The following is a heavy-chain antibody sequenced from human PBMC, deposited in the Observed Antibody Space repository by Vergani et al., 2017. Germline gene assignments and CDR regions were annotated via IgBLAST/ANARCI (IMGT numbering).Heavy chain of an antibody. CDR2: INPNSGGT. Sequence: QVQLVQSGAEVKKPGASVKVSCKASGYTFTGYYMHWVRQAPGQGLEWMGWINPNSGGTNYAQKFQGRVTMTRDTSISTAYMELNSLRAEDTAVYYCARSRGYSSSWFPDAFDIWGQGTMVTVSS. J-gene: IGHJ3*02. V-gene: IGHV1-2*02. CDR1: GYTFTGYY. CDR3: ARSRGYSSSWFPDAFDI. D-gene: IGHD6-13*01.